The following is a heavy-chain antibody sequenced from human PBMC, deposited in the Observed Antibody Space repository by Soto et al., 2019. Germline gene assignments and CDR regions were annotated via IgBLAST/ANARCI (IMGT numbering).Heavy chain of an antibody. V-gene: IGHV4-59*01. Sequence: QVQLRESGPGLVKPSETLSLTCTVSGGSIGSYYWNWVRQSPGKGLEWIGNIYSSGTTNYNPSLQSRVSVSVDTYKKQFSLKLSSVSAADTDVYYWAGFTYYYGSGAYSYYGMDVWGHGTTVTVSS. J-gene: IGHJ6*02. D-gene: IGHD3-10*01. CDR2: IYSSGTT. CDR1: GGSIGSYY. CDR3: AGFTYYYGSGAYSYYGMDV.